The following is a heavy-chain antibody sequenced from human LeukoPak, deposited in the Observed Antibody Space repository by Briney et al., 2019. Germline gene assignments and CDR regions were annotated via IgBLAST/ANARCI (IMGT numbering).Heavy chain of an antibody. CDR1: GGSFSGYY. CDR2: IYHSGST. V-gene: IGHV4-34*01. Sequence: SETLSLSCAVYGGSFSGYYWSWIRQPPGEGLEWIGEIYHSGSTNYNPSLKSRVTISVDTSKNQFSLKLSSVTAADTAVYYCATTRPAPTYYDFWSGYRPPRTFDYWGQGTLVTVSS. D-gene: IGHD3-3*01. J-gene: IGHJ4*02. CDR3: ATTRPAPTYYDFWSGYRPPRTFDY.